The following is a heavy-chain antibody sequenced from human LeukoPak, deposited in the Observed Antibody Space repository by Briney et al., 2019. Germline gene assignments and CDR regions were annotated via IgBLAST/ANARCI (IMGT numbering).Heavy chain of an antibody. V-gene: IGHV3-30*18. D-gene: IGHD6-19*01. J-gene: IGHJ4*02. CDR1: GFTFSSYG. Sequence: PGGSLRLSCAASGFTFSSYGMHWVRQAPGKGLEWVAVISYDGSNKYYADSVKGRFTISRDNSKNTLYLQMNSLRAEDTAVYYRAKGAGGWTFDYWGQGTLVTVSS. CDR3: AKGAGGWTFDY. CDR2: ISYDGSNK.